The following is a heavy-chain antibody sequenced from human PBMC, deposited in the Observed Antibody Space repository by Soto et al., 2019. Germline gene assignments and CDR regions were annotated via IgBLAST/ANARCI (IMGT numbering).Heavy chain of an antibody. CDR3: AICGRQVVGVTAIFGGLDV. D-gene: IGHD2-21*02. CDR2: IYNTVIT. V-gene: IGHV4-31*03. CDR1: AHSLTSGASY. Sequence: SQTLSLTCPVSAHSLTSGASYCTWLREHPGKGLEWIGYIYNTVITHNNPSPKCRLSISGDTFKKQYSLKLNSMTAADTAVYYGAICGRQVVGVTAIFGGLDVWGQGTTVTVSS. J-gene: IGHJ6*02.